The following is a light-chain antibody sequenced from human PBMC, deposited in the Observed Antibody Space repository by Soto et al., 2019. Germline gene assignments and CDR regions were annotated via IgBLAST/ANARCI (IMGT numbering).Light chain of an antibody. J-gene: IGLJ1*01. Sequence: QSALTQPASVSGSPGQSITISCTGTSSDIGTYNYVSWFQQYPGKAPKLIIYEVSNRPSGVSNRVSGSKSGNTASLTISGLQADDEADYYCSSYTTRGTYVFGTGTKVTVL. CDR1: SSDIGTYNY. V-gene: IGLV2-14*01. CDR3: SSYTTRGTYV. CDR2: EVS.